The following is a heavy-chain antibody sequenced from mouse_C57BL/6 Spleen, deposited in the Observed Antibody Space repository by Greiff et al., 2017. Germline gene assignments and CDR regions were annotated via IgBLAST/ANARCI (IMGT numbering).Heavy chain of an antibody. CDR3: ARSSVNSYYYAMDY. V-gene: IGHV1-18*01. CDR2: INPNNGVT. Sequence: VQLKQSGPELVKPGASVKIPCKASGYSFTDYNMDWVKQSNGKSLEWIGDINPNNGVTIYNQKFKGKATLTVDKSSSTAYMELRSLTSEDTAVYYCARSSVNSYYYAMDYWGQGTSVTASS. CDR1: GYSFTDYN. D-gene: IGHD1-1*01. J-gene: IGHJ4*01.